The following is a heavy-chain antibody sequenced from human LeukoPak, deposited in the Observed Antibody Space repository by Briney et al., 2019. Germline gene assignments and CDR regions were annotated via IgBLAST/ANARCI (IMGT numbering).Heavy chain of an antibody. D-gene: IGHD6-25*01. CDR2: IYPADSDI. J-gene: IGHJ4*02. CDR3: ARSLTAAAGDY. CDR1: GYRLTSYW. Sequence: GESLKISWKGPGYRLTSYWIGRVRQIPGKGLEWMAIIYPADSDIRYSPSFQGQVTISADKSMSTAYLQWSSLKASDTAMYYCARSLTAAAGDYWGQGTLVTVSS. V-gene: IGHV5-51*01.